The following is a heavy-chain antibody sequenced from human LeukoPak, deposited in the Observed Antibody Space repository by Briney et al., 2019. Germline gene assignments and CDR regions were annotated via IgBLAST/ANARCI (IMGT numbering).Heavy chain of an antibody. CDR2: ISGSGSDT. V-gene: IGHV3-23*01. D-gene: IGHD3-22*01. J-gene: IGHJ4*02. CDR1: GFTFSSYA. CDR3: ARGVASGYQIAYFDF. Sequence: PGGSLRLSCAASGFTFSSYAMNRVRQAPGKGLEWVSSISGSGSDTYYADSVKGRFTISRDSSRNTLFLQMNSLRAEDTAVFYCARGVASGYQIAYFDFWGQGTLVTVSS.